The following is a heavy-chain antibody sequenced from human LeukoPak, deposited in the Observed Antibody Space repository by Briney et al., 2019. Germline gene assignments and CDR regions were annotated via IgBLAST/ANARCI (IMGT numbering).Heavy chain of an antibody. CDR1: GYMFTELS. D-gene: IGHD3-22*01. CDR3: AAELSSGYFDY. J-gene: IGHJ4*02. CDR2: FDPEDDEK. V-gene: IGHV1-24*01. Sequence: APVKVSYTVSGYMFTELSMHWARQAPGKGLEWMGGFDPEDDEKMYAQKFQGRVTMTEDTSTDTAYMELSSLRSEDTAVYYCAAELSSGYFDYWGQGTLVTVSS.